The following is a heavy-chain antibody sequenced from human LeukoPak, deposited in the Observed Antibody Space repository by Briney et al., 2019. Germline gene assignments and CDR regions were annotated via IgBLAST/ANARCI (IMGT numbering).Heavy chain of an antibody. Sequence: ASVKVSCKASGGTFSSYAISWVRQAPGQGLEWMGGIIPIFGTANYAQKFRGRVTITADKSTRTAYMELSSLRSEDTAVYYCARVKISTREVAPFDYWGQGTLVTVSS. CDR3: ARVKISTREVAPFDY. CDR2: IIPIFGTA. CDR1: GGTFSSYA. V-gene: IGHV1-69*06. J-gene: IGHJ4*02. D-gene: IGHD5-24*01.